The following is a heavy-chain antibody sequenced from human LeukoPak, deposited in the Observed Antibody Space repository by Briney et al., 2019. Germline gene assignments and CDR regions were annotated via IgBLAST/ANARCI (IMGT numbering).Heavy chain of an antibody. CDR2: ISSSGSTI. V-gene: IGHV3-48*03. CDR3: AKSPPHYYDSSGSHFDF. CDR1: GFTFSSYE. J-gene: IGHJ4*02. Sequence: PGGSLRLSCAASGFTFSSYEMNWVRQAPGKGLEWVSYISSSGSTIYYADSVKGRFTISRDNSRNTLYLQMNSLRAEDTAIYYCAKSPPHYYDSSGSHFDFWGQGTLVTVSS. D-gene: IGHD3-22*01.